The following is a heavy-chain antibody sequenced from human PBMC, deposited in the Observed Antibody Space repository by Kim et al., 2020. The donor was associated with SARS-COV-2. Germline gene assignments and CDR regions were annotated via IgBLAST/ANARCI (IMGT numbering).Heavy chain of an antibody. V-gene: IGHV1-69*01. D-gene: IGHD6-13*01. J-gene: IGHJ4*02. CDR3: ARGGRGSSWYGNDY. Sequence: AQKFQGRVTITADESTSTAYMELSSLRSEDTAVYYCARGGRGSSWYGNDYWGQGTLVTVSS.